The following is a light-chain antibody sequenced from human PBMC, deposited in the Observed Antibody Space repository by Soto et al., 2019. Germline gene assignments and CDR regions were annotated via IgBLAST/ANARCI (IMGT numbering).Light chain of an antibody. CDR1: SSDVGGYNH. CDR2: EVS. CDR3: SSFAGNYWV. J-gene: IGLJ3*02. Sequence: QSALTQPPSASGSPGQSVTISCTGTSSDVGGYNHVSWYQQHPGKAPKLMIFEVSNRPSGVPDRFSGSKSGNTASLTVSGLQAEDEVDYYCSSFAGNYWVFGGGTKLTVL. V-gene: IGLV2-8*01.